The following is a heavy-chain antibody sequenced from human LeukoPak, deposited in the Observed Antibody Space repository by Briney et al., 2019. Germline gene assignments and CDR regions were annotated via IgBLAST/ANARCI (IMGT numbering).Heavy chain of an antibody. V-gene: IGHV4-30-4*01. CDR2: IYYSGST. Sequence: SETLSLTCSVSGGSISSGDYYWSWIRQPPGKGLEWIGYIYYSGSTYYNPSLKSRVTISVDTSKNQFSLKLSSVTAADTAVYYCARETRMIVATIEDYYYYGMDVWGQGTTVTVSS. D-gene: IGHD5-12*01. CDR1: GGSISSGDYY. J-gene: IGHJ6*02. CDR3: ARETRMIVATIEDYYYYGMDV.